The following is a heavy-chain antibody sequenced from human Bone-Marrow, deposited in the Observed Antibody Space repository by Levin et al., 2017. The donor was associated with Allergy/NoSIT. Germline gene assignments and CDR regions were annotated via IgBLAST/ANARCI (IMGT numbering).Heavy chain of an antibody. Sequence: AGESLKISCAASGFIFSSYDMTWVRQAPGKGLEWVSAIRTSGISTFYADSVKGRFTISRNNSKNTLYLQMNSLRAEDTAIYYCAKDFYVWGQGTTVTVSS. J-gene: IGHJ6*02. CDR1: GFIFSSYD. CDR3: AKDFYV. CDR2: IRTSGIST. V-gene: IGHV3-23*01. D-gene: IGHD3-3*01.